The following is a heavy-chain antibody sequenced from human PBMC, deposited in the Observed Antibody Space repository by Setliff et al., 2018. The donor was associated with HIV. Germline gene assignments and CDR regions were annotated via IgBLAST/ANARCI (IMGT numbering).Heavy chain of an antibody. CDR3: ARGGRSTVTQWAWFDP. V-gene: IGHV4-39*07. CDR2: FRHSGNT. CDR1: GGSISSGGYY. D-gene: IGHD4-17*01. J-gene: IGHJ5*02. Sequence: SETLSLTRTVSGGSISSGGYYWSWIRQHPGKGLEWIGEFRHSGNTNINPSLKSRVTISGDTTKNQISLKLTSVTAADTAVYYCARGGRSTVTQWAWFDPWGQGTLVTVSS.